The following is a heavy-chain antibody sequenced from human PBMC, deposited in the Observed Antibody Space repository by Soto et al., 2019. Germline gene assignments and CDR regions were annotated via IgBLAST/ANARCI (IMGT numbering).Heavy chain of an antibody. CDR3: AQSTLITIFGVFAA. J-gene: IGHJ4*02. D-gene: IGHD3-3*01. CDR1: FCSLPPVGVG. CDR2: IYWNDDK. Sequence: XGPTLVIPPHTLTRTGTFPFCSLPPVGVGVGWILQPPGKALEGLALIYWNDDKRYSPSLKSRLTITKDPSKNQVVLTRTNMDPVDTATYYCAQSTLITIFGVFAAWGQRTLVTVAS. V-gene: IGHV2-5*01.